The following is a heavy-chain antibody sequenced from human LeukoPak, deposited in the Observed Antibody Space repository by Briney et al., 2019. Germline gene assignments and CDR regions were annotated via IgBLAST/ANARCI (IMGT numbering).Heavy chain of an antibody. Sequence: PSETQSLTCTVSGGSISSSSYYWGWIRQPPGKGLEWIGSIYYSGSTYYNPSLKSRVTISVDTSKNQFSLKLSSVTAADTAVYYCARSQPPRIYFDYWGQGTLVTVSS. CDR2: IYYSGST. J-gene: IGHJ4*02. D-gene: IGHD2/OR15-2a*01. CDR3: ARSQPPRIYFDY. V-gene: IGHV4-39*01. CDR1: GGSISSSSYY.